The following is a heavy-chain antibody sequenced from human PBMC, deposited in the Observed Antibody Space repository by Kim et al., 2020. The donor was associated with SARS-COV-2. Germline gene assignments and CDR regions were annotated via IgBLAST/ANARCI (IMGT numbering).Heavy chain of an antibody. D-gene: IGHD6-13*01. CDR3: ARAGYSSIWYYFDY. Sequence: ASSVKGRFTISRDNSQNTLYLQMNSLRPEDTAIFYCARAGYSSIWYYFDYWGQGTLVTVSS. V-gene: IGHV3-30*01. J-gene: IGHJ4*02.